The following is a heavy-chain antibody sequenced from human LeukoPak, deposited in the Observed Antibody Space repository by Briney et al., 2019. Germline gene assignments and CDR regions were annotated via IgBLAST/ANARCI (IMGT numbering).Heavy chain of an antibody. V-gene: IGHV3-7*01. CDR1: GFTFSSYW. Sequence: GGSLRLSCADSGFTFSSYWVSWVRQAPGKGLEWVANINQDGSEKYYVDSVRGRFTISRDNAKNSLYLQMNSLRAEDTAVYYCAISSPVATVGYWGQGTLVTVSS. J-gene: IGHJ4*02. D-gene: IGHD4-23*01. CDR2: INQDGSEK. CDR3: AISSPVATVGY.